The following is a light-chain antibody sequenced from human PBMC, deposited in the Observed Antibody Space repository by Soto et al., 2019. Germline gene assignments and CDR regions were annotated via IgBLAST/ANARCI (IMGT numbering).Light chain of an antibody. V-gene: IGKV3-11*01. CDR3: QQRSNWPT. CDR2: DAS. Sequence: IVWTQSPATLSFSPGERATLSCRASQSVSSYLAWYQQKPGQAPRLLIYDASNRATGIPARFSGSGSGTDFTLTISSLEPEDFAVYYCQQRSNWPTFGQGTKVDIK. CDR1: QSVSSY. J-gene: IGKJ1*01.